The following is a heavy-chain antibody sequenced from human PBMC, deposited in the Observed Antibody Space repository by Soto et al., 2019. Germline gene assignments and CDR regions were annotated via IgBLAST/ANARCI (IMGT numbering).Heavy chain of an antibody. D-gene: IGHD2-2*01. J-gene: IGHJ4*02. CDR1: GFTFTSAW. V-gene: IGHV3-15*01. CDR2: IKSKTDGGTT. Sequence: EVQLVESGGGLVKPGGSLRLSCAASGFTFTSAWMNWVRQAPGKGLESIGRIKSKTDGGTTDYTAPVKGRFIISRDDSKNTLFLQMSSLQIEDTAVYYCVTDRLVWGQGTLVTVFS. CDR3: VTDRLV.